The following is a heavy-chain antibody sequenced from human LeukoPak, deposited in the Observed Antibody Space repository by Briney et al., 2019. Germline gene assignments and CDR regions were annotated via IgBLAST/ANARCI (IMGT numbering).Heavy chain of an antibody. CDR2: ISWTSGSM. D-gene: IGHD3-10*01. V-gene: IGHV3-9*01. CDR1: GFTFDDYA. J-gene: IGHJ4*02. Sequence: GRSLRLSCAASGFTFDDYAMNWVRQAPGKGLEWVSGISWTSGSMGYADSVKGRFTISRDNAKNSLYLQMNSLRAEDTALYYCAKDIFTMVRGVVDYWGQGTLVTVSS. CDR3: AKDIFTMVRGVVDY.